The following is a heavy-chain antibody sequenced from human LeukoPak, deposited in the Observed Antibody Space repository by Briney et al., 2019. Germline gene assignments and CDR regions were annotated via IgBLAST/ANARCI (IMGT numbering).Heavy chain of an antibody. Sequence: ASVKVSCKASGYTLTNNYMRCVRQAPGQGLEWMGVIHPSGGGTNQAPKFQGRVTMTRDSSTATVFMELSSLTSEDTATYYCARMEMDPAMVTNFFDYRGKGTLVTVSS. CDR2: IHPSGGGT. V-gene: IGHV1-46*01. CDR3: ARMEMDPAMVTNFFDY. CDR1: GYTLTNNY. D-gene: IGHD5-18*01. J-gene: IGHJ4*02.